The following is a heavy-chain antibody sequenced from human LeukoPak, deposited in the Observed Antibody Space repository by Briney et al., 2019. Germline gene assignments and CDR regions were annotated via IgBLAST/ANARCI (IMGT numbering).Heavy chain of an antibody. Sequence: SETLSLTCTVSGGSISSYYWSWIRQPAGKGLEWIGRIYTSGSTNYNPSLKSRVTMSVDTSKNQSSLKLSSVTAADKAVYYCARVLYDSSGTHAFDIWGQGTMVTVSS. V-gene: IGHV4-4*07. D-gene: IGHD3-22*01. J-gene: IGHJ3*02. CDR1: GGSISSYY. CDR3: ARVLYDSSGTHAFDI. CDR2: IYTSGST.